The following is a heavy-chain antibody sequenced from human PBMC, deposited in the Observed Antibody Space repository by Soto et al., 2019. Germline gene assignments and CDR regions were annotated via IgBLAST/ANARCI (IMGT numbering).Heavy chain of an antibody. CDR1: CYTFTSYG. CDR2: ISAYNGNT. CDR3: AKGDDILTGYSRDYSYYGMDV. Sequence: ASGKVYCKASCYTFTSYGISWGRQAPGQGLEWMGWISAYNGNTNYAQKLQGRVTMTTDTSTSTAYMELRSLRSDDTAVYYCAKGDDILTGYSRDYSYYGMDVWGQGTTVTVSS. D-gene: IGHD3-9*01. J-gene: IGHJ6*02. V-gene: IGHV1-18*04.